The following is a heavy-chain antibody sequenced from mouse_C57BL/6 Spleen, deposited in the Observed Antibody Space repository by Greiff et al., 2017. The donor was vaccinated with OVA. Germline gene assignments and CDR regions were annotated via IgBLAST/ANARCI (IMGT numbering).Heavy chain of an antibody. CDR2: IDPSDSST. J-gene: IGHJ2*01. Sequence: QVQLQQPGAELVMPGASVKLSCKASGYTFTSYWLHWLKQRPGQGLEWIGEIDPSDSSTNYNQKFKGKSTLTVDKSSSTAYMQLSSLTSEDSAVYYCARGGSNSDYFDYWGQGTTLTVSS. CDR3: ARGGSNSDYFDY. V-gene: IGHV1-69*01. CDR1: GYTFTSYW. D-gene: IGHD2-5*01.